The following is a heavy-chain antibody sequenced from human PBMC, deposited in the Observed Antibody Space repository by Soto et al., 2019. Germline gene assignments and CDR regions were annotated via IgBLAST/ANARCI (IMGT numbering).Heavy chain of an antibody. J-gene: IGHJ5*02. CDR2: IYHSGST. CDR3: ARGGIADCGPEYWFDP. V-gene: IGHV4-30-2*01. Sequence: QLQLQESGSGLVKPSQTLSLTCAVSGGSISSGGYSWSWIRQPPGKGLEWIGYIYHSGSTYYNPSIKGRVTRSVDMSKNQFSLELSSVTAADTAVYYCARGGIADCGPEYWFDPWGQGTLVTVSS. CDR1: GGSISSGGYS. D-gene: IGHD6-13*01.